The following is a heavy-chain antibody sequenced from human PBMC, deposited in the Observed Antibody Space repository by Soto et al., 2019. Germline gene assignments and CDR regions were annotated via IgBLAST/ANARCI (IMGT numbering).Heavy chain of an antibody. CDR2: IYYSGST. J-gene: IGHJ4*02. V-gene: IGHV4-31*03. Sequence: SETLSLTCTVSGGSISSGGYYWSWIRQHPGKGLEWIGYIYYSGSTYYNPSLKSRVTISVDTSKNQFSLKLSSVTAADTAVYYCARDPGYSSSWYYFDYWGQGTLVTVSS. CDR3: ARDPGYSSSWYYFDY. D-gene: IGHD6-13*01. CDR1: GGSISSGGYY.